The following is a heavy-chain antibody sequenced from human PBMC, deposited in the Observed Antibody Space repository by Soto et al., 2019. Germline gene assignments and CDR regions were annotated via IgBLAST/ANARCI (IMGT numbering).Heavy chain of an antibody. D-gene: IGHD3-10*01. J-gene: IGHJ4*02. CDR3: AKGDGELLWFGELAVTDY. CDR2: ISYDGSNK. CDR1: GFTFSIYG. V-gene: IGHV3-30*18. Sequence: GGSLRLSCAASGFTFSIYGMHWVRHAPGKGLEWVAVISYDGSNKYYADSVKGRFTISRDNSKNTLYLQMNSLRAEDTAVYYCAKGDGELLWFGELAVTDYWGQGTLVTVSS.